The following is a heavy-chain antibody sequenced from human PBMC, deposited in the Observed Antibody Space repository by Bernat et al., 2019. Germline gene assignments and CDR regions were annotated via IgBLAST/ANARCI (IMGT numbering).Heavy chain of an antibody. V-gene: IGHV3-30*07. J-gene: IGHJ5*02. D-gene: IGHD5-24*01. CDR3: ARSKMGTISALFDP. CDR1: GFTFSDYS. CDR2: VSYDGRNK. Sequence: VQLVESGGGVVQPGRSLRLSCVASGFTFSDYSLHWVRQAPGKGLEWVAVVSYDGRNKYYADSVQARFIISRDDSENTLYLQMNSLRAEDTAVYYCARSKMGTISALFDPWGQGTLVTVSS.